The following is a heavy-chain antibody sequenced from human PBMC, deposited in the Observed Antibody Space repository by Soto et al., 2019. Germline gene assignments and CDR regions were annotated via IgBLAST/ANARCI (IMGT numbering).Heavy chain of an antibody. D-gene: IGHD2-2*01. CDR3: ATNRYCSSTSCFEGGYNWFDP. CDR2: FDPEDGET. J-gene: IGHJ5*02. Sequence: ASVKVSCKVSGYTLTELSMHWVRQAPGKGLEWMGGFDPEDGETIYAQKFQGRVTMTEDTSTDTAYMELSSLRSEDTAVYYCATNRYCSSTSCFEGGYNWFDPWGQGTLVTVSS. V-gene: IGHV1-24*01. CDR1: GYTLTELS.